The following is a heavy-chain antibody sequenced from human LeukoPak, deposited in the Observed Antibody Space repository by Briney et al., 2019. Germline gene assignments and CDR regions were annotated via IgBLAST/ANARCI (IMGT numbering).Heavy chain of an antibody. Sequence: ASVKVSCKASGYTFTSYYMHWVRQAPGQGLEWMGIINPSGGSTSYAQKFQGRVTMTRDTSTSTAYMELRSLRPDDTAVYYCARRYCANGVCYRAHFDYWGQGTLVTVSS. D-gene: IGHD2-8*01. CDR1: GYTFTSYY. V-gene: IGHV1-46*01. CDR2: INPSGGST. J-gene: IGHJ4*02. CDR3: ARRYCANGVCYRAHFDY.